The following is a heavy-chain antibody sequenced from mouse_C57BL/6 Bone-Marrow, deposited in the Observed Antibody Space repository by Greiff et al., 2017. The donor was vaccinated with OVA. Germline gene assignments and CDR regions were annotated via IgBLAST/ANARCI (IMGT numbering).Heavy chain of an antibody. V-gene: IGHV1-15*01. Sequence: QVQLQQSGAELVRPGASVTLSCKASGYTFTDYEMHWVKQTPVHGLEWIGAIDPETGGTAYNQKFKGKAILTADKSSSTAYMELRSLTSEDSAVYYCTRDDGYYAMDYWGQGTSVTVSS. CDR2: IDPETGGT. J-gene: IGHJ4*01. D-gene: IGHD2-3*01. CDR3: TRDDGYYAMDY. CDR1: GYTFTDYE.